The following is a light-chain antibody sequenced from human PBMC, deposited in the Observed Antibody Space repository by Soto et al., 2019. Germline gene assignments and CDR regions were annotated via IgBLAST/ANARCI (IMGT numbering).Light chain of an antibody. Sequence: QSVLTQPPSASGTPGQRVTISCSGSSSNIGSKAVTWYQQVPGTGPKLLIYSDDQRPSGVPDRFSGSKSGTSASLAINGLQSEDEAAYSCATWDDSLNGPVFGGGTKVTVL. CDR3: ATWDDSLNGPV. CDR1: SSNIGSKA. CDR2: SDD. J-gene: IGLJ2*01. V-gene: IGLV1-44*01.